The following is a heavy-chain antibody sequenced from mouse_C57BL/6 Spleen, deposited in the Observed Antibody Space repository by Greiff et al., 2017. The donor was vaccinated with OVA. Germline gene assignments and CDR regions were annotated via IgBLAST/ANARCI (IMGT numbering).Heavy chain of an antibody. J-gene: IGHJ1*03. V-gene: IGHV5-4*01. D-gene: IGHD1-1*01. CDR3: ARVITTVVATGDWYFDV. Sequence: EVQLVESGGGLVKPGGSLKLSCAASGFTFSSYAMSWVRQTPEKRLEWVATISDGGSYTYYPDNVKGRFTISRDNAKNNLYLQMSHLKSEDTAMYYCARVITTVVATGDWYFDVWGTGTTVTVSS. CDR1: GFTFSSYA. CDR2: ISDGGSYT.